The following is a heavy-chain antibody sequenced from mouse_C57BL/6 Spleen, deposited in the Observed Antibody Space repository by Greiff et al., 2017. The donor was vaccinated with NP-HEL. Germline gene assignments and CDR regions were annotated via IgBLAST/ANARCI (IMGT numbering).Heavy chain of an antibody. CDR3: ARFRLDGYYFDY. J-gene: IGHJ2*01. CDR1: GYTFTSYW. V-gene: IGHV1-55*01. CDR2: IYPGSGST. D-gene: IGHD2-3*01. Sequence: QVQLQQPGAELVKPGASVKMSCKASGYTFTSYWITWVKQRPGQGLEWIGDIYPGSGSTNYNAKFKSKATLTVDTSSSTAYMQLSSLTSEDSAVYYCARFRLDGYYFDYWGQGTTLTVSS.